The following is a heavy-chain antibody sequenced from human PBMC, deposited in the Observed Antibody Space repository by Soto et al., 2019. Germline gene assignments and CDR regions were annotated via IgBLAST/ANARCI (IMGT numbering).Heavy chain of an antibody. CDR3: TRDDEVEQWLVPGFDY. V-gene: IGHV3-49*03. CDR1: GFTFGDYA. D-gene: IGHD6-19*01. CDR2: IRSKAYGGTT. Sequence: GGSLRLSCTASGFTFGDYAMSWFRQAPGKGLEWVGFIRSKAYGGTTEYAASVKGRFTISRDVSKSIAYLQMNSLKTEDTAVYYCTRDDEVEQWLVPGFDYWGQGTLVTVSS. J-gene: IGHJ4*02.